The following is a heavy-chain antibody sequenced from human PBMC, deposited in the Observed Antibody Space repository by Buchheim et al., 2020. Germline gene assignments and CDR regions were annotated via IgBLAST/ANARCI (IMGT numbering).Heavy chain of an antibody. CDR2: IYYSGST. CDR3: ARLVLVVGRTAFDY. J-gene: IGHJ4*02. D-gene: IGHD2-21*01. V-gene: IGHV4-39*01. CDR1: GGSISSSSYY. Sequence: QLQLQESGPGLVKPSETLSLTCTVSGGSISSSSYYWGWIRQPPGKGLEWIGSIYYSGSTYYNPSLKSRVTISVDTSTNQFSLKLSSVTAADTAVYYCARLVLVVGRTAFDYWGQGTL.